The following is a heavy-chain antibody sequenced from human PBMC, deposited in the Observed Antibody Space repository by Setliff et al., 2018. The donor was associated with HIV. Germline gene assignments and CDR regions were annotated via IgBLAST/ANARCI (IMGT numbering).Heavy chain of an antibody. CDR2: IYHSGST. CDR3: ARGKGGLVGPAEFDY. D-gene: IGHD1-26*01. Sequence: PSETLSLTCAVSGYSISSGYYWGWIRQPPGKGLEWIGSIYHSGSTYYNPSLKSRVTISVDTSKNQFSLKLSSVTAADTAIYFCARGKGGLVGPAEFDYWGPGTLVTAPQ. CDR1: GYSISSGYY. V-gene: IGHV4-38-2*01. J-gene: IGHJ4*02.